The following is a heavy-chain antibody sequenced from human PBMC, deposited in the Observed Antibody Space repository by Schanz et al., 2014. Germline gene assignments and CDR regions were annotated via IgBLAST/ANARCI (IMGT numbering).Heavy chain of an antibody. D-gene: IGHD2-2*01. CDR3: ARQNLGYCSSTDCKNWFDP. CDR1: GGSISTSNHY. J-gene: IGHJ5*02. V-gene: IGHV4-39*01. CDR2: IYYSGNT. Sequence: QLQLPESGPGLVKPLETLSLTCTVSGGSISTSNHYWGWIRQPPGKGLEWIGSIYYSGNTYYNPSLRSRVPLSVATPKTQFPLKLSFGTAADTAVYYCARQNLGYCSSTDCKNWFDPWGQGTLVTVSS.